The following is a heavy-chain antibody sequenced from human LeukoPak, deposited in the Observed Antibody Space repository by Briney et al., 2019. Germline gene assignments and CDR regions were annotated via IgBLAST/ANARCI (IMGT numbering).Heavy chain of an antibody. J-gene: IGHJ3*02. CDR1: GYTFTGYY. CDR2: INPNSGGT. Sequence: ASVKVSCKASGYTFTGYYMHWVRLAPGQGREWMGWINPNSGGTNYAQKFQGRVTMTRDTSISTAYMELSRLRSDDTAVYYCARGGLRFLEWQPADAFDIWGQGTMVTVSS. V-gene: IGHV1-2*02. D-gene: IGHD3-3*01. CDR3: ARGGLRFLEWQPADAFDI.